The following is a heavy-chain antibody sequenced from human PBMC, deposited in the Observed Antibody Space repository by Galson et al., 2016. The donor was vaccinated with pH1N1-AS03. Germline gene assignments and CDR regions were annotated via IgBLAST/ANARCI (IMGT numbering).Heavy chain of an antibody. J-gene: IGHJ5*02. D-gene: IGHD1-1*01. CDR2: INSNTANT. CDR1: GNSFTNDY. CDR3: ATDNWNSFDP. V-gene: IGHV1-46*01. Sequence: SVKVSCKASGNSFTNDYIHWVRQAPGQGLEWMGIINSNTANTHYAQNFQGRVTMTSDTSPDTVYMELTRLISDDTAVYYCATDNWNSFDPWGQGTLVTVSS.